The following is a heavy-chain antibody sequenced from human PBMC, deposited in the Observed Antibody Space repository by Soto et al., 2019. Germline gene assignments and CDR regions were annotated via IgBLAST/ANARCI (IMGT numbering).Heavy chain of an antibody. CDR1: GGSISSGGYY. D-gene: IGHD4-17*01. J-gene: IGHJ4*02. V-gene: IGHV4-31*03. CDR2: IYYSGNT. Sequence: QVQLQESGPGLVKPSQTLSLTCTVSGGSISSGGYYWSWIRQRPGKCLEWIGYIYYSGNTYYNPSLKSRVTISVDTSKNQFSLKLSSVTAADTAVYYCARSPEATVTAFDFWGLGTLVTVSS. CDR3: ARSPEATVTAFDF.